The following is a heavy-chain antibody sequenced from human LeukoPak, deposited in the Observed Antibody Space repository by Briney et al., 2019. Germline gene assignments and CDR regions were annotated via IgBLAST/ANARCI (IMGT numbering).Heavy chain of an antibody. Sequence: GGSLRLSCAASGFTLSSYSMNWVRQAPGKGLEWVSSISSSSSYIYYADSVKGRFTISRDNAKNSLYLQMNSLRAEDTAVYYCARGKGSWYYFDYWGQGTLVTVSS. CDR2: ISSSSSYI. J-gene: IGHJ4*02. V-gene: IGHV3-21*01. D-gene: IGHD6-13*01. CDR3: ARGKGSWYYFDY. CDR1: GFTLSSYS.